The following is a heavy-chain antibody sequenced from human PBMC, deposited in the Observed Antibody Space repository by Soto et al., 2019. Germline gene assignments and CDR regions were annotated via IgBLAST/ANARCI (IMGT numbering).Heavy chain of an antibody. D-gene: IGHD3-22*01. CDR3: ARDRYADRYYYDSSGYLTSDY. CDR1: GYTFTSYY. J-gene: IGHJ4*02. CDR2: INPSGGST. V-gene: IGHV1-46*01. Sequence: ASVKVSCKASGYTFTSYYMHWVRQAPGQGLEWMGIINPSGGSTSYAQKFQGRVTMTRDTSTSTVYMELSSLRSEDTAVYYCARDRYADRYYYDSSGYLTSDYCGQGTLVTVSS.